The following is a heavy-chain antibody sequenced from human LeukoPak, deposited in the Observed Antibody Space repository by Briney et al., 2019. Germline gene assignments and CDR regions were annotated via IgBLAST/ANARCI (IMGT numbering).Heavy chain of an antibody. CDR3: ARGLTLGDSTGYYYPDY. CDR2: TSVYNGNT. V-gene: IGHV1-18*01. D-gene: IGHD3-22*01. Sequence: GASVKVSCKASGYTFTSHGISWVRQAPGHGLEWMGWTSVYNGNTIYPQKFQGRVAMTTDTSTSTAYMDLRSLRSDDTAVYYCARGLTLGDSTGYYYPDYWGQGTLVTVSS. J-gene: IGHJ4*02. CDR1: GYTFTSHG.